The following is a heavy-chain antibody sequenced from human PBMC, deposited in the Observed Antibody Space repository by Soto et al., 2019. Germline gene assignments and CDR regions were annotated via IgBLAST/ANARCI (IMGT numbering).Heavy chain of an antibody. D-gene: IGHD5-18*01. Sequence: PSETLSLTCTVSGGSISSGGYYWSWIRQPPGKGLEWIGYIYYSGSTYYNPSLKSRVTISVDTSKNQFSLKLSSVTAADTAVYYCARHRYSYGVYYFDYWGQGTLVTVSS. CDR3: ARHRYSYGVYYFDY. CDR2: IYYSGST. J-gene: IGHJ4*02. V-gene: IGHV4-30-4*08. CDR1: GGSISSGGYY.